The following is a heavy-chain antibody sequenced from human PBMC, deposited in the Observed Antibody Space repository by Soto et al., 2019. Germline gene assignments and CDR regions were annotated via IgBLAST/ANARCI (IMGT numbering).Heavy chain of an antibody. J-gene: IGHJ5*01. D-gene: IGHD2-21*01. CDR3: ARVIGGVVMVASAPLDS. CDR1: GLTVNSYA. CDR2: ISYTGSDK. V-gene: IGHV3-30-3*01. Sequence: VQLVESGGGAVQPGRSLRLSCAASGLTVNSYAMHWVRQAPGKGREWVTVISYTGSDKYYADSVKGRFTISRDSSKNTLYLQMSNLRAVDTAVYYCARVIGGVVMVASAPLDSWGQGTLVTVSS.